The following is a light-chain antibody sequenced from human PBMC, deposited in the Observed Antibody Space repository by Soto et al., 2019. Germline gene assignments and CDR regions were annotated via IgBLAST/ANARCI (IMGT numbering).Light chain of an antibody. CDR3: CSYAGTYSWV. J-gene: IGLJ3*02. Sequence: QSALTQPRSVFGSPGQSVTISCTGTSSDIGGYNYVSWYQHHPGKAPKLIICDVSERPSGVPDRFSGSKSDFTASLTISGLQPEDEADYYCCSYAGTYSWVFGGGTKLTVL. CDR1: SSDIGGYNY. V-gene: IGLV2-11*01. CDR2: DVS.